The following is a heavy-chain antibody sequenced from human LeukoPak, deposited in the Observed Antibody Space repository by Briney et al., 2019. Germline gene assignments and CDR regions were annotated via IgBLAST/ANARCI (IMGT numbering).Heavy chain of an antibody. CDR1: GYTFTGYY. Sequence: ASVKVSCKASGYTFTGYYMHWVRQAPGQGLEWMGWINPNSGGTNYAQKFQGRVTMTRDTSISTAYMELSSLRSEDTAVYYCARPSYSSGWNFDYWGQGTLVTVSS. CDR3: ARPSYSSGWNFDY. CDR2: INPNSGGT. J-gene: IGHJ4*02. V-gene: IGHV1-2*02. D-gene: IGHD6-19*01.